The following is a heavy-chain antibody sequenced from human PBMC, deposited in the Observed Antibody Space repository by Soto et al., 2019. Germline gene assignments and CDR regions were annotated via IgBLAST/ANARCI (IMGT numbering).Heavy chain of an antibody. CDR3: GIRSTRKSLNWFDP. Sequence: PTETLSLTCAVYGGSFSGYYWSWIRQHPGKGLEWIGEMNQSGSTNYNPSLKSRVTISVDTAQNQFSLKLGSVTAAATAVYYCGIRSTRKSLNWFDPWGQATLVTVSS. CDR2: MNQSGST. CDR1: GGSFSGYY. J-gene: IGHJ5*02. D-gene: IGHD2-2*01. V-gene: IGHV4-34*01.